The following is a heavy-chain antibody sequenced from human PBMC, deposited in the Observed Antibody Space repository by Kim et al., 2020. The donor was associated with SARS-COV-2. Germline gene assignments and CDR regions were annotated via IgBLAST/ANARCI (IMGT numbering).Heavy chain of an antibody. CDR1: GFTFSSYW. Sequence: GGSLRLSCAASGFTFSSYWMHWVRQAPGKGLVWVSRINSDGSSTSYADSVKGRFTISRDNAKNTLYLQMNSLRAEDTAVYYCARDRGYGSGSLPFMAWGQGTLVTVSS. CDR2: INSDGSST. V-gene: IGHV3-74*01. J-gene: IGHJ5*02. D-gene: IGHD3-10*01. CDR3: ARDRGYGSGSLPFMA.